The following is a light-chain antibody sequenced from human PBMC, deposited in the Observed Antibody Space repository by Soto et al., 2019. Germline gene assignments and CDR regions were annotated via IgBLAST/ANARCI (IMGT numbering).Light chain of an antibody. V-gene: IGLV2-14*01. CDR1: SSDVGGYHY. Sequence: QSVLTQPASVSGSPGQSITISCTGTSSDVGGYHYVSWYQQLPGKAPKLMIYEVTKRPSGVSNRFSGSKSDNTASLTISRLQAEDEADYYCSAYTTRSAVFGTGTKVTVL. J-gene: IGLJ1*01. CDR2: EVT. CDR3: SAYTTRSAV.